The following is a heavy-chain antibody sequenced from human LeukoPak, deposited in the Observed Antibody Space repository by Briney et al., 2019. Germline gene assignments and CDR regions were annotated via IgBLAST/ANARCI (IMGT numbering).Heavy chain of an antibody. CDR3: ARAETYYYDSSGYYGYFQH. D-gene: IGHD3-22*01. V-gene: IGHV1-18*01. Sequence: ASVKVSCKASGYTFTNCGISWVRQAPGQGLEWMGWISAYNGNTNYAQKLQGRVTMTTDTSTSTAYMELRSLRSDDTAVYYCARAETYYYDSSGYYGYFQHWGQGTLVTVSS. CDR1: GYTFTNCG. J-gene: IGHJ1*01. CDR2: ISAYNGNT.